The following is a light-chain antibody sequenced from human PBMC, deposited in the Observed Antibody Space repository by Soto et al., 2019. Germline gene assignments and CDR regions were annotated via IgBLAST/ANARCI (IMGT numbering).Light chain of an antibody. CDR3: GSYTSSDTPYV. J-gene: IGLJ1*01. Sequence: QSALTQPASVSGSPGQSITISCTGTSSDVGGYKYVSWYQQHPDKAPKLLIYVVSNRPSGVSNRFSGSKSGNTASLTISGLQAEYEADYYCGSYTSSDTPYVFGTGTKLTVL. CDR1: SSDVGGYKY. V-gene: IGLV2-14*01. CDR2: VVS.